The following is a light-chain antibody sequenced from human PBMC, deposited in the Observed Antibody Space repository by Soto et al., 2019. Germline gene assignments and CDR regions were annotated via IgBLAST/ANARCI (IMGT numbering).Light chain of an antibody. V-gene: IGLV1-40*01. CDR1: SSNIGAGCG. J-gene: IGLJ1*01. CDR2: GNS. CDR3: QSYDSSLSAYV. Sequence: HSVLTPPASVAGAAGQRGTLSRTGRSSNIGAGCGVHWYQQHPGTAPRLLIYGNSNRPAGVPERFSGAKSGTSASLAITGLQAEHEADYPCQSYDSSLSAYVFGTGTQVTVL.